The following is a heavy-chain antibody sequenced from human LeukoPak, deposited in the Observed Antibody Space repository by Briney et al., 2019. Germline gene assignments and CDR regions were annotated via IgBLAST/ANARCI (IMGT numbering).Heavy chain of an antibody. D-gene: IGHD6-13*01. Sequence: SETLSPTCIVSDASISGNYWSWIRQPPGKGLEWIGSIHFSGSTNYNPSLRSRVTISVDTSKNQFSLKLSSVTAADTAVYYCARGGSSSWFFDYWGQGTLVTVSS. CDR3: ARGGSSSWFFDY. CDR1: DASISGNY. J-gene: IGHJ4*02. CDR2: IHFSGST. V-gene: IGHV4-59*01.